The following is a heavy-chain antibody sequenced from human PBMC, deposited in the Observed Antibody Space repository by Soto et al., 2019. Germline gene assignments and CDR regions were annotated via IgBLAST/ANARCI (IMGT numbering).Heavy chain of an antibody. Sequence: QVQLQESGPGLVKPSQTLSLNCSVSGDSINNADYYWSGIRQHAGQGLEWIGYIYYSGTTYYNPPLKSRVTISMETSKNQFSLEMSSVTAADTVVYYCARVRGHAFDIRGQGTMVTVSS. CDR2: IYYSGTT. CDR1: GDSINNADYY. D-gene: IGHD3-10*01. CDR3: ARVRGHAFDI. J-gene: IGHJ3*02. V-gene: IGHV4-31*03.